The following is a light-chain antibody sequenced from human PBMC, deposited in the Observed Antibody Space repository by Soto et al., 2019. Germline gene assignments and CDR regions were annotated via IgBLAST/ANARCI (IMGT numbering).Light chain of an antibody. CDR1: SSDVGGYNY. J-gene: IGLJ1*01. V-gene: IGLV2-14*01. CDR3: SSYTRSSTQV. CDR2: DVS. Sequence: QSALTQPASVSGSPGQSITISCTGTSSDVGGYNYVSWYQQHPGKAPKLMIYDVSNRPSGVSNRFSGSKSGNTASLTISGLQAEDEADYYCSSYTRSSTQVFGTGTRSPS.